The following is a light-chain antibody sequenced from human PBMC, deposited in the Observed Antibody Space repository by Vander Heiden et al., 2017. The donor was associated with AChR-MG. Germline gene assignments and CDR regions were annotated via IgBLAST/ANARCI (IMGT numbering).Light chain of an antibody. CDR1: NIGSKS. CDR2: DDS. CDR3: QVWDSSSDHWV. Sequence: SYVMTQPPSVSVAPGQTARLTCGGNNIGSKSVHWYQQKPGQAPTLAVYDDSDRPSGTPERFSGSNSGNTATLTISRVEAGDEADYYCQVWDSSSDHWVFCGRTKLTVL. J-gene: IGLJ3*02. V-gene: IGLV3-21*02.